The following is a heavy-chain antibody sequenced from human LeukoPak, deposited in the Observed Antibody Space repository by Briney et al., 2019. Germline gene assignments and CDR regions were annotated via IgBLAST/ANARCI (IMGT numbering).Heavy chain of an antibody. Sequence: GESLKISCKGSGYSFTNYWIAWVRQMPGKGLGWMGIIYPGDSDTRYSPSFQGQVTISVDKSISTAYLQWSSLKASDTAMYYCARRDSAWYYFDYWGQGTLVTVSS. V-gene: IGHV5-51*01. CDR1: GYSFTNYW. CDR2: IYPGDSDT. J-gene: IGHJ4*02. D-gene: IGHD6-19*01. CDR3: ARRDSAWYYFDY.